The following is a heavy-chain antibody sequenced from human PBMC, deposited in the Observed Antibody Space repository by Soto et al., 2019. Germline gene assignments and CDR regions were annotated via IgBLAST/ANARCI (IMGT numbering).Heavy chain of an antibody. D-gene: IGHD2-2*01. CDR1: GFTFSSYS. CDR2: ISSSSCYI. CDR3: ARDADIVVVPAYYYYYMDV. Sequence: GGSLRLSCAASGFTFSSYSMNWVRQAPGKGLEWVSSISSSSCYIYYADSVKGRFTISRDNAKNSLYLQMNSLRAEDTAVYYCARDADIVVVPAYYYYYMDVWGKGTTVTVSS. J-gene: IGHJ6*03. V-gene: IGHV3-21*01.